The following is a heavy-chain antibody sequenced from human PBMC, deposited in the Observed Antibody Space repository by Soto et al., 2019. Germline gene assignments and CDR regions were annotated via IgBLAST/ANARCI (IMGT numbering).Heavy chain of an antibody. D-gene: IGHD6-6*01. CDR2: INPNSGDT. V-gene: IGHV1-2*02. J-gene: IGHJ4*02. Sequence: GASVKFSCKASGYTFTGYYRRWVRQAPGQGLEWMGWINPNSGDTKYAQKFQGRVTMTRDTSTRTAYMEVSRLTSDDTAVYYCARSLSTIGGRPDSWGQGTLVTLSS. CDR1: GYTFTGYY. CDR3: ARSLSTIGGRPDS.